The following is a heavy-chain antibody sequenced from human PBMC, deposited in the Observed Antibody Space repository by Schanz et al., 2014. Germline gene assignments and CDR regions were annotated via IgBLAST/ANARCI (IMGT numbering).Heavy chain of an antibody. Sequence: QVQLQQWGAGLLKPSETLSLICVINGGSFSAYHWSWLRQSPGKGPEWIGEISHDGTTNYNPSLKSGVTISGHTPKNQFARKLILVTAADTAVYYCARHWGSTDWSPIQFWGQGSLVNVSS. CDR3: ARHWGSTDWSPIQF. J-gene: IGHJ4*02. CDR1: GGSFSAYH. V-gene: IGHV4-34*02. D-gene: IGHD3-16*01. CDR2: ISHDGTT.